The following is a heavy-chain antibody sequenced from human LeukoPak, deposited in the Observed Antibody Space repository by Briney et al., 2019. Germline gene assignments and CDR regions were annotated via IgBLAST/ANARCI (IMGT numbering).Heavy chain of an antibody. Sequence: GGSLRLSCAASGFTFSSYAMSWVRQAPGKGLEWVPAISGSGGSTYYADSVKGRFTISRDNSKNTLYLQMNSLRAEDTAVYYCAKVVDFWSGYPSSDPWGQGTLVTVSS. D-gene: IGHD3-3*01. V-gene: IGHV3-23*01. CDR3: AKVVDFWSGYPSSDP. CDR2: ISGSGGST. CDR1: GFTFSSYA. J-gene: IGHJ5*02.